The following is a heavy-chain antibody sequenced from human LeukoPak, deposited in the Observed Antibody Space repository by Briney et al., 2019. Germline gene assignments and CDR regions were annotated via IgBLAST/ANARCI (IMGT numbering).Heavy chain of an antibody. CDR3: ARDLGIAAAGRAFDI. V-gene: IGHV1-18*01. CDR1: GGTFGSYA. CDR2: ISAYNGNT. D-gene: IGHD6-13*01. J-gene: IGHJ3*02. Sequence: ASVKVSCKASGGTFGSYAISWVRQAPGQGLEWMGWISAYNGNTNYAQKLQGRVTMTTDTSTSTAYMELSSLRSEDTAVYYCARDLGIAAAGRAFDIWGQGTMVTVSS.